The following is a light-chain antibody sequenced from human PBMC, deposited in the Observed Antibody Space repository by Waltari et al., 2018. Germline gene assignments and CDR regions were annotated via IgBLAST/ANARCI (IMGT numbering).Light chain of an antibody. CDR2: EAY. CDR3: QQRANWPPLT. CDR1: QSVSNF. V-gene: IGKV3-11*01. J-gene: IGKJ4*01. Sequence: EIVLTQPPATLSLSPGERVTLPCRASQSVSNFLAWYQQKPGQAPRLLIYEAYKRATGIPARFSGSGSGTDFTLTISSLEPEDFAVYYCQQRANWPPLTFGGGTKVEIK.